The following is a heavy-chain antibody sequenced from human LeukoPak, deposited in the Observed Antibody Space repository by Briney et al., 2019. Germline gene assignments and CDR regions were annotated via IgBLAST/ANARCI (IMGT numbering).Heavy chain of an antibody. D-gene: IGHD3-22*01. J-gene: IGHJ2*01. V-gene: IGHV4-30-2*01. CDR2: IYHSGST. Sequence: SQTRSLTCAVAGRSISSGGYAWDWILQPPGKGLEWIGYIYHSGSTYYNSSLKSRVTISVDRAKTQFSLKLSSVTAADTAVYYCARAMGYYDSSGQIPGYFALWGRGTLVTVSS. CDR1: GRSISSGGYA. CDR3: ARAMGYYDSSGQIPGYFAL.